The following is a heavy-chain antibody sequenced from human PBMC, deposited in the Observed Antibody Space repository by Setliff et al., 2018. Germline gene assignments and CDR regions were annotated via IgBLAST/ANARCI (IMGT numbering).Heavy chain of an antibody. CDR1: GYTFTTYA. V-gene: IGHV1-2*06. CDR3: AKQGYSDSLYAFDV. Sequence: ASVKVSCKASGYTFTTYAIGWMRQAPGHGLELMGRIHPNTGSTNYLQDFQGRVTITRDTSIYTVYMELTGLTSGDTAVYYCAKQGYSDSLYAFDVWGQGTVVTVSS. D-gene: IGHD3-16*02. CDR2: IHPNTGST. J-gene: IGHJ3*01.